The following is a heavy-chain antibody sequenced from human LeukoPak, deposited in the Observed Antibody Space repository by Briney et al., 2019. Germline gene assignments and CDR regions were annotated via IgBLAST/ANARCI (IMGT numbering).Heavy chain of an antibody. V-gene: IGHV4-59*08. Sequence: SETLSLICTVSGGSISSYYWSWIRQPPGKGLEWIGYIYYSGSTNYNPSLKSRVTISVDTSKNQFSLRLSSVTAADTAVYYCARFSFGLVQYNWFDPWGQGTLVTVSS. J-gene: IGHJ5*02. CDR2: IYYSGST. D-gene: IGHD3/OR15-3a*01. CDR3: ARFSFGLVQYNWFDP. CDR1: GGSISSYY.